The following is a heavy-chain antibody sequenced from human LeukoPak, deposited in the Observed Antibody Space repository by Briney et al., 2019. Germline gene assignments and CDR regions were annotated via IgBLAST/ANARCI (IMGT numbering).Heavy chain of an antibody. J-gene: IGHJ6*03. CDR3: ARTSLSVVAATYYSNYSRDV. CDR1: GGTFSSYA. V-gene: IGHV1-8*02. Sequence: GSSVKVSCKASGGTFSSYAINWVRQATGQGLEWMGWMNPNSGNTGYAQKFQGRVTMTRNTSISTAYMELSSLRSEDTAVYYCARTSLSVVAATYYSNYSRDVWGKGTTVTISS. CDR2: MNPNSGNT. D-gene: IGHD2-15*01.